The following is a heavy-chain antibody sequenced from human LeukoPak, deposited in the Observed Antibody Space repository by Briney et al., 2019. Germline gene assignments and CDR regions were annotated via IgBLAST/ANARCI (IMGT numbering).Heavy chain of an antibody. D-gene: IGHD6-13*01. V-gene: IGHV3-9*01. Sequence: GGSLRLSCAASGFTFDDYAMHWVRQAPGKGLEWVSGISWNSGSIGYADSVKGRFTISRDNAKNSLYLQMNSLRAEDTAVYYCARQQLVRNYGMDVWGQGTTVTVSS. CDR1: GFTFDDYA. CDR3: ARQQLVRNYGMDV. CDR2: ISWNSGSI. J-gene: IGHJ6*02.